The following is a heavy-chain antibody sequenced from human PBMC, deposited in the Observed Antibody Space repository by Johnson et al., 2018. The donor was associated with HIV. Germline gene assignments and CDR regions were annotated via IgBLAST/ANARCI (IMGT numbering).Heavy chain of an antibody. Sequence: QVQLVESGGGVVQPGGSLRLSCAASGFTFSSYGMHWVRQAPGKGLEWVAFIRYDGSNKYYADSVKGRFTISRDNSKNTLYLQMNSLRAEDTAVYYCAKARHDYGGTDDAFDIWGQGTMVTVSS. CDR3: AKARHDYGGTDDAFDI. J-gene: IGHJ3*02. CDR1: GFTFSSYG. V-gene: IGHV3-30*02. D-gene: IGHD4-23*01. CDR2: IRYDGSNK.